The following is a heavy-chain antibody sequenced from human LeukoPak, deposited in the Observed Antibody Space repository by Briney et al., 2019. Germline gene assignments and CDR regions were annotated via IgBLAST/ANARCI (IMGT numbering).Heavy chain of an antibody. CDR1: GGSISSSSYY. J-gene: IGHJ5*02. CDR2: IYYSGST. V-gene: IGHV4-39*01. D-gene: IGHD2-15*01. CDR3: ARHGAYCTGGSCTRFDP. Sequence: PSETLSLTCTVSGGSISSSSYYWGWIRQPPGKGLEWIGTIYYSGSTYYNASLKSRVTISVDTSKNPFSLKVSSVTAADTAVYYCARHGAYCTGGSCTRFDPWGQGTLVTVSS.